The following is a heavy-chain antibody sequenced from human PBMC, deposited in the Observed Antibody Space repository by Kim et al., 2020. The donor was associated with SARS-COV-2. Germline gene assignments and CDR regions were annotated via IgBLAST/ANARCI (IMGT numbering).Heavy chain of an antibody. CDR3: ARRYCSGDDCDEVRIAGMDV. Sequence: GRFTISRDNSKNTLYLQMNSLTTEDTAVYYCARRYCSGDDCDEVRIAGMDVWGQGTTVTVSS. D-gene: IGHD2-15*01. V-gene: IGHV3-30*14. J-gene: IGHJ6*02.